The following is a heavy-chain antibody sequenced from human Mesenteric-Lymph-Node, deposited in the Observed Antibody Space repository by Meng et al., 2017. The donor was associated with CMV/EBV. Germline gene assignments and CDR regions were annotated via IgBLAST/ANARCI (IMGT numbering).Heavy chain of an antibody. CDR3: ASGVGMVRTFDP. CDR1: GGSISSYY. J-gene: IGHJ5*02. Sequence: SEALSLTCTVSGGSISSYYWSWIRQPPGKGLEWIGYIYYSGSTNYNPSLKSRVTISVDTSKNQFSLKLSSVTAADTAVYYCASGVGMVRTFDPWGQGTLVTVSS. D-gene: IGHD3-10*01. V-gene: IGHV4-59*01. CDR2: IYYSGST.